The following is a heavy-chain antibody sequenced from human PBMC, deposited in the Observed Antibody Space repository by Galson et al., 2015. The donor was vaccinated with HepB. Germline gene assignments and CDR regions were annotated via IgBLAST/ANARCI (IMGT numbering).Heavy chain of an antibody. Sequence: SVKVSCKASGFPFRSSAVQWARQARGQPLEWLGWIVVGSGDTYYAQKFQERVTITRDTSTNTAYMEMSSLRSEDTAVYYCAAAGTVTTFDYWGQGTLVTVSS. CDR1: GFPFRSSA. V-gene: IGHV1-58*01. D-gene: IGHD4-17*01. CDR3: AAAGTVTTFDY. J-gene: IGHJ4*02. CDR2: IVVGSGDT.